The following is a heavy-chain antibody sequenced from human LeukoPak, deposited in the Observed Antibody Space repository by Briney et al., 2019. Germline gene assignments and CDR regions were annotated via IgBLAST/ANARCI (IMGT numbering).Heavy chain of an antibody. CDR1: GGSISSGDYY. V-gene: IGHV4-30-4*08. D-gene: IGHD1-26*01. CDR2: IYYSGST. J-gene: IGHJ4*02. Sequence: SETLSLTCTVSGGSISSGDYYWSWIRQPPGKGLEWIGYIYYSGSTNYNPSLKSRVTISVDTSKNQFSLKLSSVTAADTAVYYCARGGSYYYYDYWGQGTLVTVSS. CDR3: ARGGSYYYYDY.